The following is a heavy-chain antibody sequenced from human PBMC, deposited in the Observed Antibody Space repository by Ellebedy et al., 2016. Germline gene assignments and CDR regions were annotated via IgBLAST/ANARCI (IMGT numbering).Heavy chain of an antibody. CDR3: ARGRVPGY. CDR2: IYYSGST. V-gene: IGHV4-59*01. D-gene: IGHD3-3*01. CDR1: GVSITNYY. Sequence: SETLSLXCTVSGVSITNYYWSWNRQPPGKGLEWIESIYYSGSTDYNPFFKNRVTISLDTSKNRFSLSLSSVTAADTAVYYCARGRVPGYWGQGTLVTVSS. J-gene: IGHJ4*02.